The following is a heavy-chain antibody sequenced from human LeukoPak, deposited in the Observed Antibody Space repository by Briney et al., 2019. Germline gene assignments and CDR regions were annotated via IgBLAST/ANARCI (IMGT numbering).Heavy chain of an antibody. D-gene: IGHD5-18*01. J-gene: IGHJ4*02. Sequence: SVKVSCKASGGTFSSYAISWVRQAPGQGLEWMGGIIPIFGTANYAQKFQGRVTITADESTSTAYMELSSLRSEDTAVYYCARAKSDGYSYRAYYFDYWGQGTLVTVSS. CDR1: GGTFSSYA. CDR2: IIPIFGTA. CDR3: ARAKSDGYSYRAYYFDY. V-gene: IGHV1-69*01.